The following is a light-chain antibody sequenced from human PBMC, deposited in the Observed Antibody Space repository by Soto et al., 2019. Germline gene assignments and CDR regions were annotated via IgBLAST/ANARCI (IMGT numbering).Light chain of an antibody. V-gene: IGKV1-33*01. Sequence: DIQMTQSPSSLSASVGDRVTITCQASQDISNYLNWYQHKPGKAPKLLIYDASNLETGVPSRFSGSGSGTDSTFPISSRQPEDIETYYCNKYDNLPGYTFGPGTKLEIK. J-gene: IGKJ2*01. CDR2: DAS. CDR1: QDISNY. CDR3: NKYDNLPGYT.